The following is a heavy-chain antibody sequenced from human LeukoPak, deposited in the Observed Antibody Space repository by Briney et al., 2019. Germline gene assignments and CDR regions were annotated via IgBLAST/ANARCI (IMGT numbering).Heavy chain of an antibody. CDR2: ITSGGDYI. V-gene: IGHV3-21*01. J-gene: IGHJ4*02. CDR3: ARGHYDVLAASYKWTPDY. D-gene: IGHD3-9*01. Sequence: GGSLRLSCAASGFTFNTFNMSWVRQAPGKGLEWVSSITSGGDYIYYADSVKGRFTTSRDNAKNSLSLQLNSLRVEDTAVYYCARGHYDVLAASYKWTPDYWGQGTLVTVSS. CDR1: GFTFNTFN.